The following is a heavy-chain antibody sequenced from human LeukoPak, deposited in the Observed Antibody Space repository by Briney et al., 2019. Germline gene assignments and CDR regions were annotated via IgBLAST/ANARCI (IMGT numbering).Heavy chain of an antibody. CDR3: ARGAGYYYYGMDV. V-gene: IGHV4-59*01. CDR1: GASISSYY. Sequence: PSETLSLTCTVSGASISSYYWSWIRQPPGKGLEWIGYIYYSGSTNYNPSLKSRVTISVDTSKNQFSLKLGSVTAADTAVYYCARGAGYYYYGMDVWGQGTTVTVSS. CDR2: IYYSGST. J-gene: IGHJ6*02.